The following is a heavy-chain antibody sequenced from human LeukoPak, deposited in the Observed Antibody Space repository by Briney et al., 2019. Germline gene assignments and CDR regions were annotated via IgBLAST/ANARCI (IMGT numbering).Heavy chain of an antibody. J-gene: IGHJ4*02. Sequence: SVKVSCKASGGTFSSYAISWVRQAPGQGLEWKGGIIPIFGTANYAQKFQGRVTITADESTSTAYMELSSLRSEDTAVYYCARDGISDYDILTGYLGNYFDYWGQGTLVTVSS. CDR2: IIPIFGTA. CDR3: ARDGISDYDILTGYLGNYFDY. CDR1: GGTFSSYA. V-gene: IGHV1-69*13. D-gene: IGHD3-9*01.